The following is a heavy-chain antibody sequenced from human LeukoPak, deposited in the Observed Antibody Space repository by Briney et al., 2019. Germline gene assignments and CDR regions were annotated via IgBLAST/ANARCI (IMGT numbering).Heavy chain of an antibody. D-gene: IGHD2-2*01. J-gene: IGHJ5*02. CDR3: ARKIVPAAIRGSYNWFDP. CDR2: IYYSGST. V-gene: IGHV4-59*01. CDR1: GGSISSYY. Sequence: SETLSLTCTVSGGSISSYYWSWIRQPPGKGLEWIGYIYYSGSTNYNPSLKSRVTISVNTSKNQFSLKLKSVTAADTAVYYCARKIVPAAIRGSYNWFDPWGQGTLVTVSS.